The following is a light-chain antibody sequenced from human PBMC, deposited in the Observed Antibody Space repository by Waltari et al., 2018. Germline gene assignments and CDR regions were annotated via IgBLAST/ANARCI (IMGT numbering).Light chain of an antibody. CDR1: TSNIGTNN. CDR2: ANY. J-gene: IGLJ2*01. V-gene: IGLV1-44*01. CDR3: ATWDDSLVGRV. Sequence: QSVLTQPPSTSGTPGQTVTISCSGSTSNIGTNNVTWYQQFPGTAPKVLVFANYHRPSGVPDRFSASKSGTSASLVISGLQSEDEGDYFCATWDDSLVGRVFGGGTKLTVL.